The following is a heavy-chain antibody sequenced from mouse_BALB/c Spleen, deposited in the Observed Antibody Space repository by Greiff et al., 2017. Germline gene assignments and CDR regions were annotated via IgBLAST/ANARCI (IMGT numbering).Heavy chain of an antibody. CDR3: TRDYDYDPSYAMDY. Sequence: EVQRVESGGGLVKPGGSLKLSCAASGFTFSSYTMSWVRQTPEKRLEWVATISSGGSYTYYPDSVKGRFTISRDNAKNTLYLQMSSLKSEDTAMYYCTRDYDYDPSYAMDYWGQGTSVTVSS. V-gene: IGHV5-6-4*01. CDR1: GFTFSSYT. J-gene: IGHJ4*01. D-gene: IGHD2-4*01. CDR2: ISSGGSYT.